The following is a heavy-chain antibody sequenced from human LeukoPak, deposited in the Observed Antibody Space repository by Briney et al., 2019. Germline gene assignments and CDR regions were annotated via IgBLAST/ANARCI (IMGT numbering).Heavy chain of an antibody. J-gene: IGHJ4*02. CDR3: ARDCDRSGYYCY. Sequence: GGSLRLSCAASGFTFSSYAMSWVRQAPGEGLEWVSAIGGSGGTTYCADSVKGRFTISRDNSKNTVYLQMNSLGSDDTAVYYCARDCDRSGYYCYWSQGTLVTVSS. V-gene: IGHV3-23*01. CDR2: IGGSGGTT. D-gene: IGHD3-22*01. CDR1: GFTFSSYA.